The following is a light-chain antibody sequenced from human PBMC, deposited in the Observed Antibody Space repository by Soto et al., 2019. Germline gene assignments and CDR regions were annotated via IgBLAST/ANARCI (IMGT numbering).Light chain of an antibody. J-gene: IGKJ4*01. V-gene: IGKV1-39*01. CDR1: QSSSIY. CDR3: QQYYTTPS. Sequence: DIQMTQSPSSLSASLGDRVTITCRASQSSSIYLNWYQQKPGKAPKLVIYGASSLQSGVPSRFSGSGSGTEFTLTISSLQPEDFATYYCQQYYTTPSFGGGTKVEIK. CDR2: GAS.